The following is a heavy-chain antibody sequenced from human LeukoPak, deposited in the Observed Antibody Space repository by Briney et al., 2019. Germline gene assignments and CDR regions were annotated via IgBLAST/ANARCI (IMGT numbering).Heavy chain of an antibody. Sequence: SETLSLTCAVYGGSFSGYYWSWIRQPPGKGLEWVGEINHSGSTNYNPSLKSRVTISVDTSKNQFSLNLSSVTAADTAVYYCARGMRSGYLVAFDIWGQGTMVTVSS. CDR3: ARGMRSGYLVAFDI. CDR1: GGSFSGYY. J-gene: IGHJ3*02. V-gene: IGHV4-34*01. CDR2: INHSGST. D-gene: IGHD3-22*01.